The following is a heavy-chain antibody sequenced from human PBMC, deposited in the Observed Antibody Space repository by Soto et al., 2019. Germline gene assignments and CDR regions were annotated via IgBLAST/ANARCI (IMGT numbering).Heavy chain of an antibody. D-gene: IGHD3-3*01. V-gene: IGHV4-39*01. CDR3: ASQGLRFLEWSPTPNYYMDV. CDR2: IYYSGST. Sequence: PPKTLYLTCPVSGGSISSSSYYWGWIRQPPGKGLEWIGSIYYSGSTYYNPSLKSRVTISVDTSKNQFSLKLSSVTAADTAVYYCASQGLRFLEWSPTPNYYMDVWGKGTTVTVSS. J-gene: IGHJ6*03. CDR1: GGSISSSSYY.